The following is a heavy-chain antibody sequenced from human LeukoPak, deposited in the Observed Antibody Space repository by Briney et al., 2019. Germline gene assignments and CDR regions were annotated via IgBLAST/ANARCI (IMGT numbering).Heavy chain of an antibody. Sequence: SETLSLTCTVSGGSISIYYWSWIRQPPGKGLEWIGYFYYSGSTNYNPSLKSRVTISGDTSKNQFSLKLSSVTAADTAMYYCARGLQLFNFDYWGQGTLVTVSS. J-gene: IGHJ4*02. CDR2: FYYSGST. V-gene: IGHV4-59*01. D-gene: IGHD5-24*01. CDR1: GGSISIYY. CDR3: ARGLQLFNFDY.